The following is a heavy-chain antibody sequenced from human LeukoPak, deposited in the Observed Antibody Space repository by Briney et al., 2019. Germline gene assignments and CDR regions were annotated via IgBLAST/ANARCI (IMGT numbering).Heavy chain of an antibody. CDR1: GVTFSGYY. CDR3: VGRGSSGWDY. J-gene: IGHJ4*02. D-gene: IGHD6-19*01. V-gene: IGHV4-34*08. CDR2: INHSGST. Sequence: SETLSLTCAVYGVTFSGYYRSWIRQPPGKGLEWIGEINHSGSTTYNPSLKSRVTISLETTKNKSSLKQSSVLAPHPTGLYCVGRGSSGWDYWGQGTLVTVSS.